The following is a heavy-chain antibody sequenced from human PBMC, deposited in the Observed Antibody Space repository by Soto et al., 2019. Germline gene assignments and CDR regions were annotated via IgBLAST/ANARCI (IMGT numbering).Heavy chain of an antibody. CDR2: ISVTGDTT. V-gene: IGHV3-23*01. J-gene: IGHJ4*02. D-gene: IGHD5-12*01. Sequence: EVQLLESGGGLVQPGGSLRLSCAASGFTISTYSITWVRQTPAKGLEWVSGISVTGDTTFYADSVKGRFTISRDNSKYTVYLQMHSLRVEDTAVYYCAKWSGYGDLWGQGTLVTVSS. CDR3: AKWSGYGDL. CDR1: GFTISTYS.